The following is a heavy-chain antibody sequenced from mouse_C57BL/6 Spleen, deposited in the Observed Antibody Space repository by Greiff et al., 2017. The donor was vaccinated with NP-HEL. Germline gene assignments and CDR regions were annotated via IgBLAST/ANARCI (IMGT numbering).Heavy chain of an antibody. CDR1: GYTFTSYW. Sequence: QVQLQQSGAELAKPGASVKLSCKASGYTFTSYWMHWVKQRPGQGLEWIGYINPISGYTKYNQKFKDKATLTADKSSSTAYMQLSSLTYEDSAVYYCARGLFITTVVDLYWGQGTTLTVSS. V-gene: IGHV1-7*01. D-gene: IGHD1-1*01. J-gene: IGHJ2*01. CDR2: INPISGYT. CDR3: ARGLFITTVVDLY.